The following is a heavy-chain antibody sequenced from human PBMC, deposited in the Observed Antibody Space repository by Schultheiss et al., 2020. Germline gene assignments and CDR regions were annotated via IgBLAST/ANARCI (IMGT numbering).Heavy chain of an antibody. CDR2: ISYDGSNK. Sequence: GGSLRLSCAASGFTFSSYAMSWVRQAPGKGLEWVAVISYDGSNKYYADSVKGRFTISRDNSKNTLYLQMNSLRAEDTAVYYCARGWEPNYYYGMDVWGQGTTVTVSS. CDR1: GFTFSSYA. V-gene: IGHV3-30*03. D-gene: IGHD1-26*01. CDR3: ARGWEPNYYYGMDV. J-gene: IGHJ6*02.